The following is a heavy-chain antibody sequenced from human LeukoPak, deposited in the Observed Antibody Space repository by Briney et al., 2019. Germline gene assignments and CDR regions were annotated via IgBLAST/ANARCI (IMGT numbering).Heavy chain of an antibody. D-gene: IGHD2-2*01. CDR3: ARVGGYCSSTSCYGSWTNYFDY. J-gene: IGHJ4*02. V-gene: IGHV3-11*01. Sequence: GGSLRLSCAASGFTFSDYYMSWIRQAPGKGLEWVSYISSSGSTIYYADSVKGRFTISRDNAKNSLYLQMNSLRAEDTAVYYCARVGGYCSSTSCYGSWTNYFDYWGQGTLVTVSS. CDR1: GFTFSDYY. CDR2: ISSSGSTI.